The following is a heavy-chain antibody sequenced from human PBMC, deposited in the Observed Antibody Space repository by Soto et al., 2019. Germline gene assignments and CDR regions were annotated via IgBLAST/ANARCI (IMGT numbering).Heavy chain of an antibody. Sequence: PARSLRLSWAASGFTVGSSYMSWVRQAPGKGLEWVSVIYSGGSSYYADFVRGRFTISRDTLKNTLYLQMNSLRAEDTALYYCATVQVFRFLEGFLDYWGKGTPVTVSS. CDR1: GFTVGSSY. J-gene: IGHJ4*02. D-gene: IGHD3-3*01. CDR3: ATVQVFRFLEGFLDY. CDR2: IYSGGSS. V-gene: IGHV3-53*01.